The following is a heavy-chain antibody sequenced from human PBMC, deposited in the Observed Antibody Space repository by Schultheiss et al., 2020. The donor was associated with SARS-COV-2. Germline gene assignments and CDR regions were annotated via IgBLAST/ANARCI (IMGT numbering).Heavy chain of an antibody. Sequence: GGSLRLSCAASGFTFSSYAMSWVRQAPGKGLEWVAVIWYDGSNKYYADSVKGRFTISRDNSKNTLYLQMNSLRAEDTAVYYCARAVTGGGFDPWGQGTLVTVSS. CDR1: GFTFSSYA. V-gene: IGHV3-30*07. D-gene: IGHD2-21*02. J-gene: IGHJ5*02. CDR3: ARAVTGGGFDP. CDR2: IWYDGSNK.